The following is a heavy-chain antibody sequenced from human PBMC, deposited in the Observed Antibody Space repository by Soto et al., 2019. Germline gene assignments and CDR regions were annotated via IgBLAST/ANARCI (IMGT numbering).Heavy chain of an antibody. Sequence: QVQLVQSGAEVKKPGASVKVSCKASGYTFTSYAMHWVRQAPGQRLEWMVWINAGNGNTKDSQKFQGRVTITRDTSASTAYMELSSLRSEDTAVYYCARRGLMWFGAFDYYSYMAVWGKGNTVTVSS. D-gene: IGHD3-10*01. CDR1: GYTFTSYA. J-gene: IGHJ6*03. CDR2: INAGNGNT. CDR3: ARRGLMWFGAFDYYSYMAV. V-gene: IGHV1-3*01.